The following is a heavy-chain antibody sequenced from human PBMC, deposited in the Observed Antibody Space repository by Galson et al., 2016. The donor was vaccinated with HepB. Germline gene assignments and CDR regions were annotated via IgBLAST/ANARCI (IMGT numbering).Heavy chain of an antibody. Sequence: QSGAEVKKPGESLRISCQASGYSFTDYWIPWVRQMPGKGLEWMGRIDPRDSYINYSPSFQGRVTISVDRSISAAYLQWSRLRASDTATYYCARHVHSSSSGADDFWGQGSLVTVSS. CDR1: GYSFTDYW. CDR2: IDPRDSYI. J-gene: IGHJ4*02. CDR3: ARHVHSSSSGADDF. D-gene: IGHD3-22*01. V-gene: IGHV5-10-1*01.